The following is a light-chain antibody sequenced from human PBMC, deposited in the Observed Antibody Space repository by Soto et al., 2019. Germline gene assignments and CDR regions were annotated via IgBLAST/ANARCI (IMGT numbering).Light chain of an antibody. V-gene: IGKV3-11*01. CDR3: QQYGTSLWT. J-gene: IGKJ1*01. Sequence: EIVLTQSPATLSLSPGERATLSCRASQSVSSYLVWYQQKPGQAPRLLIYDASNRATGIPARFSGSGSGTDFTLTISSLEPEDFALYYCQQYGTSLWTFGQGTKVDIK. CDR2: DAS. CDR1: QSVSSY.